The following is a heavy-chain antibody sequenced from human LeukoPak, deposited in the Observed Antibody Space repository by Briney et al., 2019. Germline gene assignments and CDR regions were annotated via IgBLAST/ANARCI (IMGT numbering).Heavy chain of an antibody. V-gene: IGHV4-4*02. D-gene: IGHD1-26*01. CDR1: GGSIDITNY. Sequence: PLETLSLTCGVSGGSIDITNYWSWVRQAPGKGLEWIGEIAHDGTTNYNPSLRSRVAMSFDRANNQFSLSLTSVTAADTAVYYCTREDRPYCPFAYWGQGVLVTVSS. J-gene: IGHJ4*02. CDR3: TREDRPYCPFAY. CDR2: IAHDGTT.